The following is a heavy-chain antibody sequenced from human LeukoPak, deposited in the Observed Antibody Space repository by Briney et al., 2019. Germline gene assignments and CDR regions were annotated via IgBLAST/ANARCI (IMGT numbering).Heavy chain of an antibody. J-gene: IGHJ4*02. CDR2: ISSSSSYI. V-gene: IGHV3-21*01. CDR3: ARDPSGWYVY. Sequence: GGSLRPSCAASGFTFSSYSMNWVRQAPGKGLEWVSSISSSSSYIYYADSVKGRFTISRDNAKNSLYLQMNSLRAEDTAVYYCARDPSGWYVYWGQGTLVTVSS. CDR1: GFTFSSYS. D-gene: IGHD6-19*01.